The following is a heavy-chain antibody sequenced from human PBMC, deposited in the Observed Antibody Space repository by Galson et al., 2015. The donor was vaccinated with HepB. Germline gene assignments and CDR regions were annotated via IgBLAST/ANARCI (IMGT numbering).Heavy chain of an antibody. D-gene: IGHD3-16*01. CDR2: INRDGSNT. Sequence: SLRLSCAASGFTFSKSWMHWVRQVPGKGLVWVSRINRDGSNTNYADSVKGRFTISRDNVKNTVSLQMNSLRDEDTAVYYCARDWAYAMDAWGQGTTVTVSS. J-gene: IGHJ6*02. V-gene: IGHV3-74*01. CDR3: ARDWAYAMDA. CDR1: GFTFSKSW.